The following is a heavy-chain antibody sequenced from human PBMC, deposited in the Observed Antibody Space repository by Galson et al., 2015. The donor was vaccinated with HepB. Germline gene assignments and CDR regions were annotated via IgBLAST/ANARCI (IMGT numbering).Heavy chain of an antibody. CDR1: GFIFSSYA. J-gene: IGHJ5*02. Sequence: SLRLSCAASGFIFSSYAMHWVRQAPGKGLEWVAVISYDGTNKYFADSVKGRFTISRDNTKHTLHLQMNSLRTEDTALYYCVRDSDDIKRVPFNWFDPWGQGTLVTVSS. CDR3: VRDSDDIKRVPFNWFDP. D-gene: IGHD3-9*01. CDR2: ISYDGTNK. V-gene: IGHV3-30*04.